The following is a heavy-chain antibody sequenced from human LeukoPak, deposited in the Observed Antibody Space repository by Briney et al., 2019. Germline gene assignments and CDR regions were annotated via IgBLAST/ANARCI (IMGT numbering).Heavy chain of an antibody. CDR2: INPTNGGT. CDR1: GYSFTNYY. CDR3: ARETDIAVAANYFDY. D-gene: IGHD6-19*01. J-gene: IGHJ4*02. V-gene: IGHV1-46*01. Sequence: ASVKVSCKASGYSFTNYYIHWVRQAPGQEPEWMGIINPTNGGTTYAPKFQGRVTMTKDTSTSTVYMVLSRLGSADTALYYCARETDIAVAANYFDYWGQGTLVTVSS.